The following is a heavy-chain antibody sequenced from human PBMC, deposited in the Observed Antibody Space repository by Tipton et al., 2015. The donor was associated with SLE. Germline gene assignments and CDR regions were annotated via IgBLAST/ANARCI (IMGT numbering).Heavy chain of an antibody. CDR2: IAHDGSLI. V-gene: IGHV3-7*01. CDR3: AREARAGTIKRSFDI. Sequence: GSLRLSCVGSGFTFSGYWMQWIRQAPGKGLEWVANIAHDGSLIYYVDSVKGRFIISRDISKNTLYLQMGSLRTEDMAIYYCAREARAGTIKRSFDIWGQGTMVTVSS. CDR1: GFTFSGYW. D-gene: IGHD1-7*01. J-gene: IGHJ3*02.